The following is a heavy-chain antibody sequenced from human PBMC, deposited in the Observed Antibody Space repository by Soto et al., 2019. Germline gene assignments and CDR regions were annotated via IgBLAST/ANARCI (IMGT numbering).Heavy chain of an antibody. Sequence: QLVESGGGLVQPGRSLRLSCVASGFRFDEYAIHWVRQAPGKGLEWVSGISWDSGSINDAGSVRGRFTVSRDNAKNSLYLHMTSLRSEDTAFYYCAKIVTRHSLVPVFDQWGQGALVSVSS. CDR3: AKIVTRHSLVPVFDQ. D-gene: IGHD2-21*01. CDR2: ISWDSGSI. V-gene: IGHV3-9*01. CDR1: GFRFDEYA. J-gene: IGHJ4*02.